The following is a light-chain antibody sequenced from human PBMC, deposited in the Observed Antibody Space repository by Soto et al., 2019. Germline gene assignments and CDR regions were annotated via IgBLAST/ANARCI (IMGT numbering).Light chain of an antibody. CDR3: CSYAGSYIKYV. CDR2: DVS. Sequence: QSVLTQPRSVSGSPGQSVTLSCTGTSSDVGNYDYVSWYQQHPGMAPKLMIYDVSKRPSGVPDRFSGSKSGNTASLTISGLQAEDEADYYCCSYAGSYIKYVFGHGTKVTVL. J-gene: IGLJ1*01. CDR1: SSDVGNYDY. V-gene: IGLV2-11*01.